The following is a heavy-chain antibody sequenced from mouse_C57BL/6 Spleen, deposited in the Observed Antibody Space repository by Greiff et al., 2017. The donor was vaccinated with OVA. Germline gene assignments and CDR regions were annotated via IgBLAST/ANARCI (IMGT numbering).Heavy chain of an antibody. V-gene: IGHV5-17*01. CDR1: GFTFSDYG. D-gene: IGHD2-3*01. J-gene: IGHJ4*01. Sequence: EVHLVESGGGLVKPGGSLKLSCAASGFTFSDYGMHWVRQAPEKGLEWVAYISSGSSTIYYADTVKGRFTISRDNAKNTLFLQMTSLRSEDTAMYYCARTYDEGYAMDYWGQGTSVTVSS. CDR2: ISSGSSTI. CDR3: ARTYDEGYAMDY.